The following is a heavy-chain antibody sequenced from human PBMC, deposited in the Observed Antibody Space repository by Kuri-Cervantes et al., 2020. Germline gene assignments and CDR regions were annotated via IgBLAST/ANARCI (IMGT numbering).Heavy chain of an antibody. D-gene: IGHD6-19*01. CDR1: GFTFSSYG. CDR3: AKDLTIAVAGFNWYFDL. Sequence: GGSLRLSCAASGFTFSSYGMHWVRRAPGKGLEWVAFIRYDGSNKYYADSVKGRFTISRDNSKNTLYLQMNSLRAEDTAVYYCAKDLTIAVAGFNWYFDLWGRGTLVTVSS. V-gene: IGHV3-30*02. CDR2: IRYDGSNK. J-gene: IGHJ2*01.